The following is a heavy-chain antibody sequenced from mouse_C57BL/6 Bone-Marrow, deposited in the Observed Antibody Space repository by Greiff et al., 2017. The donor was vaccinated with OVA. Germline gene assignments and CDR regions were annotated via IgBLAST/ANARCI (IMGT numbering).Heavy chain of an antibody. CDR3: ARRLTGGYYFDY. Sequence: QVQLKQPGAELVMPGASVKLSCKASGYTFTSYWMHWVKQRPGQGLEWIGEIDPSDSYTNYNQKFKGKSTLTVDKSSSTAYMQLSSLTSEDSAVYYCARRLTGGYYFDYWGQGTTLTVSS. CDR1: GYTFTSYW. CDR2: IDPSDSYT. V-gene: IGHV1-69*01. J-gene: IGHJ2*01. D-gene: IGHD4-1*01.